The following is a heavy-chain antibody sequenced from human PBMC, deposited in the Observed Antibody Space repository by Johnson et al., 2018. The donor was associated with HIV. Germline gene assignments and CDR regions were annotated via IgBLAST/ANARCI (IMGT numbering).Heavy chain of an antibody. Sequence: VQLVESGGGLVQPGGSLRLSCEASGFTFSTYAMSWVRQAPGKGLEWVSGISGGGGSTYYADSVKGRFSISRDNSKNTLYLQMNSLRAEDTAVYYCARSVGYCSGGSCSPDAFDIWGQGTMVTVSS. D-gene: IGHD2-15*01. CDR2: ISGGGGST. J-gene: IGHJ3*02. CDR1: GFTFSTYA. V-gene: IGHV3-23*04. CDR3: ARSVGYCSGGSCSPDAFDI.